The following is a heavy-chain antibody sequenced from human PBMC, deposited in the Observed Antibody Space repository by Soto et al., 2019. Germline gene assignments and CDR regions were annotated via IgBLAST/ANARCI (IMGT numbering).Heavy chain of an antibody. CDR2: IIPIFGTA. J-gene: IGHJ6*02. CDR3: ARVFDGAARYYYYGMDV. V-gene: IGHV1-69*06. CDR1: GGTFSSYA. D-gene: IGHD6-6*01. Sequence: QVQLVQSGAEVKKPGSSVKVSYKASGGTFSSYAISWVRQAPGQGLEWMGGIIPIFGTANYAQKFQGRVTITADKSTSTAYMELSSLRSEDTAVYYCARVFDGAARYYYYGMDVWGQGTTVTVSS.